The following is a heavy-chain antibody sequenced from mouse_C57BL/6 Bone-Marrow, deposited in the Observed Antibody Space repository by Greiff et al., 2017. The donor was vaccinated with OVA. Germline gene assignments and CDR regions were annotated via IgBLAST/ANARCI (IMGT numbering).Heavy chain of an antibody. CDR1: GFSFNTYA. D-gene: IGHD1-1*02. Sequence: GGGLVQPKGSLKLSCAASGFSFNTYAMNWVRQAPGKGLEWVARIRSKSNNYATYYADSVKDRFTISRDDSESMLYLQMNKLKTYDTARYYSVRQEGGCPTWFAYWGQGTLVTVSA. J-gene: IGHJ3*01. CDR2: IRSKSNNYAT. CDR3: VRQEGGCPTWFAY. V-gene: IGHV10-1*01.